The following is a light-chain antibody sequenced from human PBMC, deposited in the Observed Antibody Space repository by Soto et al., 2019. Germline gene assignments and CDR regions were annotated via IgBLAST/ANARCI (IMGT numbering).Light chain of an antibody. CDR2: AAT. CDR3: QQSSTLPLS. Sequence: DIQMTQSPSSLSASVGDSVSITCRASQSITTLLNWYQKKPGKAPHLLIYAATTLQSGVPSRFSGAGSGTHFSLTISNLQPDDFASYYCQQSSTLPLSFGGGTQVEIK. V-gene: IGKV1-39*01. CDR1: QSITTL. J-gene: IGKJ4*01.